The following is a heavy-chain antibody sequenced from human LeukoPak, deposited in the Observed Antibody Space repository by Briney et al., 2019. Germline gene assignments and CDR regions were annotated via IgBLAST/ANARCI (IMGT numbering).Heavy chain of an antibody. J-gene: IGHJ5*02. CDR1: GFTFSDYY. CDR2: ISSSGTTI. CDR3: VTGDPIWFDP. V-gene: IGHV3-11*01. Sequence: PGGSLRLSCAASGFTFSDYYMSWIRQAPGKGLEWVSYISSSGTTIYYADSVKGRFTISRDNAKNSLYLQMNSLRVEDTAVYYCVTGDPIWFDPWGQGTLVTVSS. D-gene: IGHD3-10*01.